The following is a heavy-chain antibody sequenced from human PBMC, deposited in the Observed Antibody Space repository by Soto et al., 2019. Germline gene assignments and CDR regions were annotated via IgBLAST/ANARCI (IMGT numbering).Heavy chain of an antibody. Sequence: PSDTLSLTWTVSGGSISSSSYYWGWIRQPPGKGLEWIGSIYYSGSTYYNPSLKSRVTISVDTSKNQISLKLSSVTAADTAVYYCARQTRGGSSGWYGLFDYWGQGTLVTVSS. CDR1: GGSISSSSYY. J-gene: IGHJ4*02. CDR2: IYYSGST. CDR3: ARQTRGGSSGWYGLFDY. V-gene: IGHV4-39*01. D-gene: IGHD6-19*01.